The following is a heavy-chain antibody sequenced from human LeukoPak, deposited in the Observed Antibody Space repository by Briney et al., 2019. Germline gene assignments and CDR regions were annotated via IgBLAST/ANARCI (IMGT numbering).Heavy chain of an antibody. CDR1: GYTFTSYG. CDR3: ARDPPLVGATARFGDY. V-gene: IGHV1-18*01. D-gene: IGHD1-26*01. J-gene: IGHJ4*02. CDR2: ISAYNGNT. Sequence: ASVKVSCKDSGYTFTSYGISWVRQAPGQGLEWMGWISAYNGNTNYAQKLQGRVTMTTDTSTSTAYMELRSLRSDDTAVYYCARDPPLVGATARFGDYWGQGTLVTVSS.